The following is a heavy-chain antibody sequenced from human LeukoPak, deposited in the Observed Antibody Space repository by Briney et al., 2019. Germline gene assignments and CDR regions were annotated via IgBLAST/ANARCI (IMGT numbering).Heavy chain of an antibody. Sequence: SETLSLTCAVYGGSFSGYYWSWIRQPPGKGLEWIGEINHSGSTNYNPSLKSRVTISVDTSKNQFSLKLSSVTAADTAVYYCARTVSYDSSGYYMGPNWFDPWGQGTLVTVSS. D-gene: IGHD3-22*01. CDR3: ARTVSYDSSGYYMGPNWFDP. CDR1: GGSFSGYY. J-gene: IGHJ5*02. V-gene: IGHV4-34*01. CDR2: INHSGST.